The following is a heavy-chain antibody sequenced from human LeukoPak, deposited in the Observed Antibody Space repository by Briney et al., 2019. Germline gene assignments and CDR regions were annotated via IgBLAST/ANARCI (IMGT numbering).Heavy chain of an antibody. CDR1: GYTFTSYG. J-gene: IGHJ4*02. V-gene: IGHV1-18*01. CDR3: ARSTLLLWFGESRNPPVDY. D-gene: IGHD3-10*01. Sequence: GASVKVSCKASGYTFTSYGISWVRQAPGQGLEWMGWISAYNGNTNYAQKLQGRVTMTTDTSTSTAYMELRSLRSDDTAVYYCARSTLLLWFGESRNPPVDYWGQGTLVTVSS. CDR2: ISAYNGNT.